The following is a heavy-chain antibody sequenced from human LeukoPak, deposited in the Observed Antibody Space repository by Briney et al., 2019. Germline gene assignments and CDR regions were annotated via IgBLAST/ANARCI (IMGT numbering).Heavy chain of an antibody. Sequence: GGSLRLSCAASGFTVSSNYMSWVRQAPGKGREWGSVISTSGSTYYADSVKGRFTISRDNSMNTLSLQMTSLRAEDTAVYYCARGGDIVGATRSAFDMWGQGTMVTVSS. J-gene: IGHJ3*02. CDR2: ISTSGST. CDR1: GFTVSSNY. D-gene: IGHD1-26*01. CDR3: ARGGDIVGATRSAFDM. V-gene: IGHV3-53*01.